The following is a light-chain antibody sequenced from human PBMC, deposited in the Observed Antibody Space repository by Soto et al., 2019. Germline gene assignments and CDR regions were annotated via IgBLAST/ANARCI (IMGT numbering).Light chain of an antibody. CDR2: DAS. J-gene: IGKJ1*01. CDR3: QQRSNWPPWT. CDR1: QSIRSY. Sequence: DIVLTQSPATLSLSPGEIATLSCSASQSIRSYLAWYQQKPDQAPRLLIYDASNRATGIPGRFSGSGSGTDFTLTISSLEPEDFAIYYCQQRSNWPPWTFGQGTKVDIK. V-gene: IGKV3-11*01.